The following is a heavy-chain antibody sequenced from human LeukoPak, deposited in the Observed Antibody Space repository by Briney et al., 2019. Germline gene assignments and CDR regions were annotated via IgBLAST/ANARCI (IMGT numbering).Heavy chain of an antibody. V-gene: IGHV4-34*01. D-gene: IGHD1-26*01. CDR1: GGSFSGYY. CDR3: ARVYSGSYIDY. CDR2: INHSGST. J-gene: IGHJ4*02. Sequence: SETLSLTCAVYGGSFSGYYWSWIRQPPGKGLEWIGEINHSGSTYYNPSLKSRVTISVDTSKNQFSLKLSSVTAADTAVYYCARVYSGSYIDYWGQGTLVTVSS.